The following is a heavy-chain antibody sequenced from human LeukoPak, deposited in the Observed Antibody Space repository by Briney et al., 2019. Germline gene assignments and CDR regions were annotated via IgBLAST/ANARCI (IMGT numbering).Heavy chain of an antibody. CDR3: ARKAFTTPGRYYFDY. Sequence: ASVKVSCKTSGYTLSSYDINWVRQAPGQGLEWMGWMNPNSGNTGYAQKFQGRVTMTRNTSINTAYMDLSSLRSDDTAVYYCARKAFTTPGRYYFDYWGHGALVTVSS. J-gene: IGHJ4*01. V-gene: IGHV1-8*01. D-gene: IGHD1-26*01. CDR2: MNPNSGNT. CDR1: GYTLSSYD.